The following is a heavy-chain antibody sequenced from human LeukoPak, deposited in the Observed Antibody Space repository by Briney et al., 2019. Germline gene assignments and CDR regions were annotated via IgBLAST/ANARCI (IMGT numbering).Heavy chain of an antibody. CDR3: ARDSPFGGY. V-gene: IGHV3-9*01. CDR2: ISWNSGSI. Sequence: PGGSLRLSCAASGFTFDDYAIHWVRQAPGKGLEWVSGISWNSGSIGYADSVKGRFTISRDNAKDSLFLQMNSLRAEDTAVYYCARDSPFGGYWGRGTLVTVSS. D-gene: IGHD3-16*01. J-gene: IGHJ4*02. CDR1: GFTFDDYA.